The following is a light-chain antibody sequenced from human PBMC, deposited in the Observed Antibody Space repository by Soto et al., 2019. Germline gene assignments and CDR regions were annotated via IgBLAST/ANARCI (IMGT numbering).Light chain of an antibody. CDR1: QSLLQSNGYNY. V-gene: IGKV2-28*01. Sequence: DIVMTQSPLSLPVTPGEPASISCSSSQSLLQSNGYNYLDCYLQKPGQSPQLLIYFGSYRASGVPDRFSGSGSGTDFTLKIRRVEAEDVGVYYCMQSQQSPPTFGQGTKVEI. CDR3: MQSQQSPPT. CDR2: FGS. J-gene: IGKJ1*01.